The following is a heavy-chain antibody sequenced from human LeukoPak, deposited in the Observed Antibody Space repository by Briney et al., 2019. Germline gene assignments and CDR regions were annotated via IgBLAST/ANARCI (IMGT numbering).Heavy chain of an antibody. CDR2: ISGGGGST. CDR1: EFTFSNYA. CDR3: AKVGAAAGTGIDP. V-gene: IGHV3-23*01. Sequence: GGSLRLSCAASEFTFSNYAMNWVRQAPGKGLEWVSGISGGGGSTYYADSVKGRFTISRDNSKNTLYLQMNSLRAEDTAVYYCAKVGAAAGTGIDPWGQGTLVTVSS. J-gene: IGHJ5*02. D-gene: IGHD6-13*01.